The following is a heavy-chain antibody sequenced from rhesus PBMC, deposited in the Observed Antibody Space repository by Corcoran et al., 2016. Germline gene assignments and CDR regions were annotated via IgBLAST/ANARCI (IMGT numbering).Heavy chain of an antibody. D-gene: IGHD2-39*01. CDR2: IYGSGSST. V-gene: IGHV4-169*01. Sequence: QLQLQESGPGLVKPSETLSVTCAVSGGSISSNYWCRIRQAPGKGLGGVGYIYGSGSSTNYNPSLKSRVTLSVDTSKNQFSLRLSSVTAADTAVYYCVRVRCSRGVCYPRFDVWGPGVLVTVSS. CDR1: GGSISSNY. J-gene: IGHJ5-1*01. CDR3: VRVRCSRGVCYPRFDV.